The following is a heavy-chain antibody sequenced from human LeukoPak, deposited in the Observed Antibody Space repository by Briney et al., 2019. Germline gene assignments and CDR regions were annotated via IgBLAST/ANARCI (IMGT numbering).Heavy chain of an antibody. CDR1: GFTVSSNY. J-gene: IGHJ1*01. Sequence: PGGSLRLSCAASGFTVSSNYMSWVRQAPGKGLEWVSVIYSGGSTYYADSVKGRFTISRDNSKNTLYLQMNSLRAEDTAVYYCATQSSGWFSEYFQHWGQGTLVTVSS. V-gene: IGHV3-66*04. D-gene: IGHD6-19*01. CDR2: IYSGGST. CDR3: ATQSSGWFSEYFQH.